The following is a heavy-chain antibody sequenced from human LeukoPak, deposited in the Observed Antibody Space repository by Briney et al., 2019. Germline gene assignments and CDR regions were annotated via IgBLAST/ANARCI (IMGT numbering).Heavy chain of an antibody. D-gene: IGHD3-22*01. V-gene: IGHV1-2*06. CDR2: INPNSGGT. J-gene: IGHJ4*02. CDR3: ARVDHYDSSGQFDY. Sequence: AASVKVSCKASGYAFTGYYMHWVRQAPGQGLEWMGRINPNSGGTNYAQKFQGRVTMTRDTSISTAYMDLSRLRSDDTAVYYCARVDHYDSSGQFDYWGQGTLVTVSS. CDR1: GYAFTGYY.